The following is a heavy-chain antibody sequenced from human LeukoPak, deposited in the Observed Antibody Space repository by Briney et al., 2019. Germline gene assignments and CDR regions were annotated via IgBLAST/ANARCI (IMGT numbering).Heavy chain of an antibody. CDR1: GFTFTTYA. V-gene: IGHV3-23*01. D-gene: IGHD3-3*01. CDR3: ARVDDFWSGYYNYYYYGMDV. Sequence: PGGSLRLSCAVSGFTFTTYAMTWVRQAPGKGLEWVSAISGSGTSTYYADSVKGRFTISRDNAKNSLYLQMNSLRAEDTAVYYCARVDDFWSGYYNYYYYGMDVWGQGTTVTVSS. J-gene: IGHJ6*02. CDR2: ISGSGTST.